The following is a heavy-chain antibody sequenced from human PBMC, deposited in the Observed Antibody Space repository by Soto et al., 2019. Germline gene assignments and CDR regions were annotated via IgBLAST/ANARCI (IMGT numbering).Heavy chain of an antibody. CDR3: AKDHYYGSGSTKPDY. CDR1: GFTFSSYG. V-gene: IGHV3-30*18. D-gene: IGHD3-10*01. Sequence: PGGSLRLSCAASGFTFSSYGMHWVRQAPGKGLEWVAVISYDGSNKYYADSVKGRFTISRDNSKNTLYLQMSSLRAEDTAVYYCAKDHYYGSGSTKPDYWGQGTLVTVSS. CDR2: ISYDGSNK. J-gene: IGHJ4*02.